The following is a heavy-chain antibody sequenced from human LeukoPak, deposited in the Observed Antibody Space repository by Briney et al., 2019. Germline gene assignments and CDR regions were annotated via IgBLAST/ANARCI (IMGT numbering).Heavy chain of an antibody. J-gene: IGHJ4*02. V-gene: IGHV1-18*01. CDR2: ISAYNGNT. D-gene: IGHD3-10*01. CDR1: GYTFTSYG. CDR3: ARDRTITKVRGVITKMVY. Sequence: EASVKVSCKASGYTFTSYGISWVRQAPGQGLEWMGWISAYNGNTNYAQKLQGRVTMTTDTSTSTAYMELRSLRSDDTAVYYCARDRTITKVRGVITKMVYWGQGTLVTVSS.